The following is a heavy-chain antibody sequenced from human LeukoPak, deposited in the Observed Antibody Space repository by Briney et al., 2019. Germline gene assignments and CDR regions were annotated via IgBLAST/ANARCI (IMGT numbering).Heavy chain of an antibody. CDR1: GFTFRSYW. CDR3: SRGEMVRAFDI. Sequence: RGSLRLSCEASGFTFRSYWMHWVRQAPGKGLEWVSRINSDGSSTSYADSVKGRFTISRDNAKNTLYLQMNSLRAEDTAVYYCSRGEMVRAFDIWGQGTMVTVSS. D-gene: IGHD3-10*01. J-gene: IGHJ3*02. V-gene: IGHV3-74*01. CDR2: INSDGSST.